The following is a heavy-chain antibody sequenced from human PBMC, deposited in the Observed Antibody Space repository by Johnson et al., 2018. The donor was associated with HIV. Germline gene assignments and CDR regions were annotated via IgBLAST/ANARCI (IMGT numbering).Heavy chain of an antibody. D-gene: IGHD1-26*01. V-gene: IGHV3-20*04. J-gene: IGHJ3*02. CDR1: GFTFSSYG. CDR3: ARAYMSSGSYYDAFDI. CDR2: INWNGDST. Sequence: VQLVESGGGVVQPGRSLRLSCAASGFTFSSYGMHWVRQAPGKGLEWVSGINWNGDSTGYADSVKGRFTISRDNAKNSLYLQMNSLRAEDTALYYCARAYMSSGSYYDAFDIWGQGTMVIVSS.